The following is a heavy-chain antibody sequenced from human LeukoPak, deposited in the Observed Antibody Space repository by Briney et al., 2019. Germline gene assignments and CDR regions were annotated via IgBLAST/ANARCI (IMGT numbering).Heavy chain of an antibody. CDR3: ARAGRRIAVAARGGFDY. D-gene: IGHD6-19*01. J-gene: IGHJ4*02. Sequence: SETLSLTCAVYGGSFSGYYWSWIRQPPGKGLEWIGEINHSGSTNYNPSLKSRVTISVNTSKNQFSLKLSSVTAADTAVYYCARAGRRIAVAARGGFDYWGQGTLVTVSS. V-gene: IGHV4-34*01. CDR1: GGSFSGYY. CDR2: INHSGST.